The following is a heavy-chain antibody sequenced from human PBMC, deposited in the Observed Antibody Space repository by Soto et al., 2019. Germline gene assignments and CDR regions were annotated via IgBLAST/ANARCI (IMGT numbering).Heavy chain of an antibody. V-gene: IGHV3-15*01. CDR3: TTGLYGSGSSGGMDV. CDR1: GFTFSNAW. J-gene: IGHJ6*02. CDR2: IKSKTDGGTT. D-gene: IGHD3-10*01. Sequence: EVQLVESGGGLVKPGGSLRLSCAASGFTFSNAWMSWVRQPPGKGLEWVGRIKSKTDGGTTDYAAPVKGRFTISRDDSKNTLYLQMNSLKTEDTAVYYCTTGLYGSGSSGGMDVWGQGTTVTVSS.